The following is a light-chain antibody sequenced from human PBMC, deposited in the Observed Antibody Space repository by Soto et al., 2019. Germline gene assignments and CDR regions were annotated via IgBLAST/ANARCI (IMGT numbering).Light chain of an antibody. V-gene: IGLV1-47*01. CDR3: AAWDDSLSAVV. Sequence: QSVLTQPPSASGTPGQRVTISCSGSNSNIGRSFVYWYQQFPGTAPKLLIYRNNERPSGVPDRFSGSKSGTSASLTISGLRSDDEADYYCAAWDDSLSAVVFGGGTKLTVL. CDR1: NSNIGRSF. CDR2: RNN. J-gene: IGLJ2*01.